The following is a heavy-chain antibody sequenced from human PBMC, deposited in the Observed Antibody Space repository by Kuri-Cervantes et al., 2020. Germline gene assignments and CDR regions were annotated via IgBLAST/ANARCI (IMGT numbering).Heavy chain of an antibody. J-gene: IGHJ4*02. V-gene: IGHV3-9*01. CDR2: ISWNSGSI. Sequence: GGSLRLSCAASGFTFDDYAMHWVRQAPGKGLEWVSGISWNSGSIGYADSVKGRFTISRDNSKNTLYLQMNSLRAEDTAVYYCAKGGHGSYYHWVFYYFDYWGQGTLVTVSS. CDR3: AKGGHGSYYHWVFYYFDY. D-gene: IGHD1-26*01. CDR1: GFTFDDYA.